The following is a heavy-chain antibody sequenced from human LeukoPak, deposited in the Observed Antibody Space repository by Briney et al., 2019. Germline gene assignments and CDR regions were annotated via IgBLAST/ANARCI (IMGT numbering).Heavy chain of an antibody. Sequence: ASVKVSCKASGYTFTSYYMHWVRQAPGQGLEWMGWINTNTGNPTYAQGFTGRFVFSLDTSVSTAYLQISSLKAEDTAVHYCARDGSTVTTWPNFDYWGQGTLVTVSS. CDR1: GYTFTSYY. D-gene: IGHD4-17*01. CDR2: INTNTGNP. J-gene: IGHJ4*02. CDR3: ARDGSTVTTWPNFDY. V-gene: IGHV7-4-1*02.